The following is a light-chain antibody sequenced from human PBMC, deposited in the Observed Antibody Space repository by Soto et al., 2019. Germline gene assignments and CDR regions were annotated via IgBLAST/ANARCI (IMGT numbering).Light chain of an antibody. CDR1: QSVSSSF. CDR2: GAS. J-gene: IGKJ5*01. CDR3: QQYDISPIT. V-gene: IGKV3-20*01. Sequence: EIVLTQSPGTLSLSPGERATLSCRASQSVSSSFLAWYQQKPGQAPRLLIYGASSRATGIPDRFSGSGSGTDFTLTISRLETEDLEVYYCQQYDISPITFGKGTRLEIK.